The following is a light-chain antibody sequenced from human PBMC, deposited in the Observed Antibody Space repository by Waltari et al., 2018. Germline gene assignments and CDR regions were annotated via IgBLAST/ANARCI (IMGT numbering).Light chain of an antibody. V-gene: IGLV6-57*03. CDR1: GGSSNY. CDR2: EEN. Sequence: FILTKPHSASASRGKTVTIPCTRNGGSSNYVHWYQQRPGSAPTTLIYEENQRPSGVPERFSGSIDRSSKFASLTISGLKTEDEADYYCQSYDSSSWVFGGGTRLTVL. CDR3: QSYDSSSWV. J-gene: IGLJ3*02.